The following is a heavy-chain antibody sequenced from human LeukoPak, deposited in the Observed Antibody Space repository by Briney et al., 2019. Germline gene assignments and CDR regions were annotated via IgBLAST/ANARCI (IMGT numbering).Heavy chain of an antibody. J-gene: IGHJ4*02. CDR2: ISGGGDYT. D-gene: IGHD2-2*01. V-gene: IGHV3-23*01. CDR3: AKDRGRRIVVVPATKWGTFDY. Sequence: PGGSLRLSCAASGFSFSSYAMSWVRQAPGKGLEWVSAISGGGDYTYYADSVKGRFTISRDNSKNTLSLQMNSLRAEDTAVYYCAKDRGRRIVVVPATKWGTFDYWGQGTLVTVSS. CDR1: GFSFSSYA.